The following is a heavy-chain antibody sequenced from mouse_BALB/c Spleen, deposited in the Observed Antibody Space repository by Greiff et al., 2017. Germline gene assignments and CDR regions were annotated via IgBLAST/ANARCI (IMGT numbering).Heavy chain of an antibody. CDR2: ISSGGGNT. CDR3: ARWEAYYAMDY. Sequence: EVMLVESGGGLVKPGGSLKLSCAASGFTFSSYTMSWVRQTPEKRLEWVATISSGGGNTYYPDSVKGRFTISRDNAKNNLYLQMSSLRSEDTALYYCARWEAYYAMDYWGQGTSVTVSS. CDR1: GFTFSSYT. V-gene: IGHV5-9*03. J-gene: IGHJ4*01.